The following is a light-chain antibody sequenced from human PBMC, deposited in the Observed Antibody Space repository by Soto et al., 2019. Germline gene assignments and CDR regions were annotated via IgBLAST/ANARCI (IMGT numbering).Light chain of an antibody. CDR1: QSVSSN. CDR2: XXX. V-gene: IGKV3-11*01. Sequence: EIVLTQSPATLSLSPGERXXXXXXASQSVSSNLAWYQQKPGQAXXLLXXXXXXRXPXIPAXFSASGSGTDXTLTISSLEPXXFAVYYCQQRTNWPVTLGQGTRLEI. J-gene: IGKJ5*01. CDR3: QQRTNWPVT.